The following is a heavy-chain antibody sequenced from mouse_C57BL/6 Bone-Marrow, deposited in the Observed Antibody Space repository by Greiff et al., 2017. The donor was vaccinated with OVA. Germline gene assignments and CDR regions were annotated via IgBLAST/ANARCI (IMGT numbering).Heavy chain of an antibody. Sequence: QVQLKQSGADLAKPGASVKLSCKASGYTFTSYWMHWVKQRPGQGLEWIGYINPSSGYTKYNQKFKDKATLTADKSSSTAYMQLSSLTYEDSAVYDSASRDVRSFYYFDYWGQGTTLTVSS. J-gene: IGHJ2*01. CDR3: ASRDVRSFYYFDY. D-gene: IGHD3-3*01. V-gene: IGHV1-7*01. CDR2: INPSSGYT. CDR1: GYTFTSYW.